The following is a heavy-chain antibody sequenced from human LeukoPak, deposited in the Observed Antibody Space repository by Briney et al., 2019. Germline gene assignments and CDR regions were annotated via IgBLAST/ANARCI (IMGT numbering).Heavy chain of an antibody. CDR2: IYSGGAT. Sequence: GGSLRLSCAASGFTVSNNYMRWVRQAPGKGLEWVSFIYSGGATFYAAAVKGRFTTSRDGSKNTLYLQMNSLRAEDTAVYYCARDPPAVAANTYGWGQGTLVTVSS. CDR1: GFTVSNNY. V-gene: IGHV3-66*01. J-gene: IGHJ4*02. D-gene: IGHD6-6*01. CDR3: ARDPPAVAANTYG.